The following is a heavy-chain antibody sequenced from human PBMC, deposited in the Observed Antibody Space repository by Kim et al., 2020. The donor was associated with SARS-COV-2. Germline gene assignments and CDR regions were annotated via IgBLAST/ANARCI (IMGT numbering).Heavy chain of an antibody. J-gene: IGHJ4*02. V-gene: IGHV3-66*01. CDR2: T. D-gene: IGHD6-13*01. Sequence: TYYADSVKVKFTISKATTKNTLYLQMNSLRAEDTAVYYCAREPYSSTWLDYWGPGTLVTVSS. CDR3: AREPYSSTWLDY.